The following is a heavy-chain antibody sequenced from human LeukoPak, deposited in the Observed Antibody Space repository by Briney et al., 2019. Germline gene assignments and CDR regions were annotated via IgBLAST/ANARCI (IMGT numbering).Heavy chain of an antibody. CDR3: ARALDYSDSSGYYYEGRVDGTPAYYFDY. CDR2: INPSGGST. Sequence: ASVKVSCKASGYTFTSYYMHWVRQAPGQGLEWMGIINPSGGSTSYAQKFQGRVTMTRDMSTSTVYMELSSLRSEDTAVYYCARALDYSDSSGYYYEGRVDGTPAYYFDYWGQGTLVTVSS. V-gene: IGHV1-46*01. D-gene: IGHD3-22*01. J-gene: IGHJ4*02. CDR1: GYTFTSYY.